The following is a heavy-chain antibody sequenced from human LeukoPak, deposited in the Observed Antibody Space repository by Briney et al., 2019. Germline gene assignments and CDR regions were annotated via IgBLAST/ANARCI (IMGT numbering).Heavy chain of an antibody. CDR1: GGSISSGGYY. CDR3: ARVLARRGVMALNWFDP. Sequence: SETLSLTCTVSGGSISSGGYYWSWIRQHPGKGLEWIGYIYYSGSTYYNPSLKSRVTISVDTSKNQFSLKLSSVTAADTAVYYCARVLARRGVMALNWFDPWGQGTLVTVSS. J-gene: IGHJ5*02. V-gene: IGHV4-31*03. D-gene: IGHD3-10*01. CDR2: IYYSGST.